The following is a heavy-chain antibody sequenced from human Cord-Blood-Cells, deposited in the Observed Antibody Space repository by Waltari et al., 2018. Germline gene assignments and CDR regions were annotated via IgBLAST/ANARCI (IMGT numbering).Heavy chain of an antibody. CDR2: IYYSGRT. CDR3: ARQRIAANWVDP. CDR1: GGSISSSSYY. V-gene: IGHV4-39*01. J-gene: IGHJ5*02. D-gene: IGHD6-6*01. Sequence: QLQLQESGPGLVKPSETLSLTCTVSGGSISSSSYYWGWIRQPPGKGLEWIGRIYYSGRTYDNPSLKSRVTIAVDTSKNQFSLKLSSVTAADTAVYYCARQRIAANWVDPWGQGTLVTVSS.